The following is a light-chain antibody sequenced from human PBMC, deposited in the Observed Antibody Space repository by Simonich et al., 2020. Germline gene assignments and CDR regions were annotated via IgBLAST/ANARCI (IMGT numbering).Light chain of an antibody. CDR2: WAS. Sequence: DIVMTQSPDSLAVSLGERATINCKSSQSVLYSSNNKNYLAWSQQKPGQPPKLLIYWASTRESGVPDRVSGSGSGTDFTLTISSLQAEDVAVYYCQQYYSTPHTFGQGTKLEIK. CDR1: QSVLYSSNNKNY. CDR3: QQYYSTPHT. V-gene: IGKV4-1*01. J-gene: IGKJ2*01.